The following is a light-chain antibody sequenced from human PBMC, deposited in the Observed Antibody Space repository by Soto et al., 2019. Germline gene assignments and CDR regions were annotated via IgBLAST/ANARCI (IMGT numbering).Light chain of an antibody. J-gene: IGKJ3*01. CDR1: QSVSSN. CDR2: DAS. V-gene: IGKV3-15*01. Sequence: EIVMTQSPATLSVSPGERATLSCRAGQSVSSNLAWYQQKPGQAPRLLIYDASTRATGIPVRFSGSGSGTEFTLTISSLRSEDFAVYYCQQHDNWPPFTFGPGTKVDIK. CDR3: QQHDNWPPFT.